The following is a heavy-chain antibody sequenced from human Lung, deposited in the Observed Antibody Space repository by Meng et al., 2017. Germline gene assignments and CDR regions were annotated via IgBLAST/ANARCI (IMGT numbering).Heavy chain of an antibody. J-gene: IGHJ4*02. CDR2: INHSGST. CDR3: ARGPTTMAHDFDY. CDR1: GGSFSDYY. V-gene: IGHV4-34*01. Sequence: VQIQQWGAGRFHPSETLSLPCVVSGGSFSDYYWSWIRQPPGKGLEWIGEINHSGSTNYNPSLESRATISVDTSQNNLSLKLSSVTAADSAVYYCARGPTTMAHDFDYWGQGTLVTVSS. D-gene: IGHD4-11*01.